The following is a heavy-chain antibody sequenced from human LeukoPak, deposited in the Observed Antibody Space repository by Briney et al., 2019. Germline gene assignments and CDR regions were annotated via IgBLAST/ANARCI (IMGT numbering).Heavy chain of an antibody. CDR2: IYTTGST. J-gene: IGHJ4*02. Sequence: SETLSLTCTVSGGSISSYYWSWIRQPAGKGLEWIGRIYTTGSTNYNPSLKSRVTMSSDTSKNQLSLKLTSVTAADTTVYYCARGLRRYSKAFPFDYWGQGTLVTVSS. CDR3: ARGLRRYSKAFPFDY. D-gene: IGHD5-18*01. V-gene: IGHV4-4*07. CDR1: GGSISSYY.